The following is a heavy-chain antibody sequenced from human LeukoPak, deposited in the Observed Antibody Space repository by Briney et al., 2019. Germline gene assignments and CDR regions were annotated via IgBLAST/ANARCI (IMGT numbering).Heavy chain of an antibody. CDR3: AKDIREGLIAAAGTMFDY. CDR2: IRYDGGNK. V-gene: IGHV3-30*02. D-gene: IGHD6-13*01. J-gene: IGHJ4*02. Sequence: PGGSLRLSCAASGFTFSSFAMHWVRQAPGKGLEWVAFIRYDGGNKYYTDSVKGRFTISRDNSKNTLYLQMISLRPEDTALYYCAKDIREGLIAAAGTMFDYWGQGTLVTVSS. CDR1: GFTFSSFA.